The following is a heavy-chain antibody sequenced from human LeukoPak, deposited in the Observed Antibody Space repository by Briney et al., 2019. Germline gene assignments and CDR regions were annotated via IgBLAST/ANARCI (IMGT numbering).Heavy chain of an antibody. CDR2: ISYDGSNK. D-gene: IGHD7-27*01. J-gene: IGHJ3*02. CDR3: ARSMGTGRAFDI. CDR1: GFTFSSYA. Sequence: GGSLRLSCAASGFTFSSYAMHWVRQAPGKGLEWVAVISYDGSNKYYADSVKGRFTISRDNSKNTLYLQMNSLRAEDVAVYYCARSMGTGRAFDIWGQGTMVTVSS. V-gene: IGHV3-30*04.